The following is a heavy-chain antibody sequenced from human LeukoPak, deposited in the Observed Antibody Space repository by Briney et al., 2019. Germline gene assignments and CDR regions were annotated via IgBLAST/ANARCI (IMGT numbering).Heavy chain of an antibody. V-gene: IGHV4-34*01. J-gene: IGHJ4*02. CDR2: INHSGST. CDR1: GGSFSGYY. D-gene: IGHD3-22*01. CDR3: ARLGGVFYYDSSAPAYYFDY. Sequence: SETLSLPCAVYGGSFSGYYWSWIRQPPGKGLEWIGEINHSGSTNYNPSLKSRVTISVDTSKNQFSLKLSSVTAADTAVYYCARLGGVFYYDSSAPAYYFDYWGQGTLVTVSS.